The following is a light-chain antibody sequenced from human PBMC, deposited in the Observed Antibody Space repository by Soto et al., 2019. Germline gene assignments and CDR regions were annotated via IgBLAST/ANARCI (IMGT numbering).Light chain of an antibody. V-gene: IGKV3-20*01. CDR1: QTVSSSY. CDR2: GAS. Sequence: EIVLTQSPGTLSLSPGERATLSCRASQTVSSSYLAWYQQKPGQAPRLLIYGASSRATGIPDRFSGSGSGTDFNLTISRLEPEDFAVYYCQQYVSSPLTFGGGTKVEIK. J-gene: IGKJ4*01. CDR3: QQYVSSPLT.